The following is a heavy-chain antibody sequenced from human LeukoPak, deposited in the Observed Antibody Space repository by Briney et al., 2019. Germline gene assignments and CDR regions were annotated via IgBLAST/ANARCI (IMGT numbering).Heavy chain of an antibody. V-gene: IGHV4-59*01. D-gene: IGHD1-26*01. Sequence: SETLSLTCTVSGGRISRYYSSLIPQPPRKGLEWIGYIYYSGSTNYNPSLKSRVTMSVDTSKNQFSLKLSSVTAADTAVYYCAREGETYSYYFDYWGQGTLVTVSS. J-gene: IGHJ4*02. CDR1: GGRISRYY. CDR2: IYYSGST. CDR3: AREGETYSYYFDY.